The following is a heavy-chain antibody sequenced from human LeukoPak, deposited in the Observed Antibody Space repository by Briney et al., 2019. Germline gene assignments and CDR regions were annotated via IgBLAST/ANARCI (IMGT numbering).Heavy chain of an antibody. CDR2: IYYSGST. D-gene: IGHD3-22*01. J-gene: IGHJ4*02. V-gene: IGHV4-59*01. Sequence: NTSETLSLTCTVSGGSISNYYWSWIRQPPGKGLEWIGYIYYSGSTNYNPSLKSRVTISVDTSKNQFSLKLSSVTAADTAVYYCARGGGFASGYLLWGQGTLVTVSS. CDR1: GGSISNYY. CDR3: ARGGGFASGYLL.